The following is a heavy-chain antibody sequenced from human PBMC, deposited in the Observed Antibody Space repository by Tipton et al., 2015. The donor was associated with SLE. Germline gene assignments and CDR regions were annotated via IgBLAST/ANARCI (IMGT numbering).Heavy chain of an antibody. CDR2: IFSSGTT. Sequence: TLSLTCTVSGDSMKSHYWTWIRQPPGKGLEYIGYIFSSGTTNYNPSLKSRVTISVDTSKNQFSLRLTYVTAADTAVYYCARDLGQLGVPPHYYYGMDVWGQGP. D-gene: IGHD1-26*01. CDR1: GDSMKSHY. J-gene: IGHJ6*02. V-gene: IGHV4-4*08. CDR3: ARDLGQLGVPPHYYYGMDV.